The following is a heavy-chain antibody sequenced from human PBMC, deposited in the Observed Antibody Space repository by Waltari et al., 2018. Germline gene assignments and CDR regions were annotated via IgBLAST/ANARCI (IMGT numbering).Heavy chain of an antibody. V-gene: IGHV4-59*11. CDR1: GGSISSHY. J-gene: IGHJ3*02. CDR2: IYYSGST. D-gene: IGHD4-17*01. Sequence: QVQLQESGPGLVKPSETLSLTCTVSGGSISSHYWSWIRQPPGKGLEWIGYIYYSGSTNYNPSLKSRVTISVDTSKNQFSLKLSSVTAADTAVYYCARVKGDYAVFDIWGQGTMVTVSS. CDR3: ARVKGDYAVFDI.